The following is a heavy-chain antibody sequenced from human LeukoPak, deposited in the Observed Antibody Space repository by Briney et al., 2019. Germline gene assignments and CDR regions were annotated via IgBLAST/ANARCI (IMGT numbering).Heavy chain of an antibody. CDR3: ARALVATIGFNYYYGMDV. D-gene: IGHD5-12*01. CDR1: GGSISSYY. V-gene: IGHV4-4*07. CDR2: IYTSGST. Sequence: SETLSLTCTVSGGSISSYYWSWLRQPAGKGLEWIGRIYTSGSTNYNPSLKSRVTMSVDTSKNQFSLKLSSVTAADTAVYYCARALVATIGFNYYYGMDVWGQGTTVTVSS. J-gene: IGHJ6*02.